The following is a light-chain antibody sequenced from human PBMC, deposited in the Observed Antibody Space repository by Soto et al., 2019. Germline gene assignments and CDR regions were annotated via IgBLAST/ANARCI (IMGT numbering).Light chain of an antibody. V-gene: IGKV3-15*01. Sequence: EIVLTQSPATLSLSPGERATLSCRASQSVSSNLAWYQQKPGQAPSLLIYGASTRATGIPARFSGSGSGTEFTLTISSLQSEDFAVYYCQQYNNWPVTFGQGTKVDIK. J-gene: IGKJ1*01. CDR1: QSVSSN. CDR2: GAS. CDR3: QQYNNWPVT.